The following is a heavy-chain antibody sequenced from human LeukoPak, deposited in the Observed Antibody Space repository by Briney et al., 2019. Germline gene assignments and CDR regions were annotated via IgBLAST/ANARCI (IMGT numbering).Heavy chain of an antibody. CDR2: IYYSGST. V-gene: IGHV4-30-4*01. CDR3: ATAWPDYYDSSGYPPDAFDI. Sequence: SQTLSLTCTVPGGSISSGDYYWSWIRQPPGKGLEWIGYIYYSGSTYYNPSLKSRVTISVDTSKNQFSLKLSSVTAADTAVYYCATAWPDYYDSSGYPPDAFDIWGQGTMVTVS. CDR1: GGSISSGDYY. D-gene: IGHD3-22*01. J-gene: IGHJ3*02.